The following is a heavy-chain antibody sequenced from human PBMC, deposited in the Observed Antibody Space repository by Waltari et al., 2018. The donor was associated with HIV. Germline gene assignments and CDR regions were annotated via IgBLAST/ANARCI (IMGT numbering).Heavy chain of an antibody. V-gene: IGHV3-13*01. D-gene: IGHD3-22*01. J-gene: IGHJ3*02. CDR1: GFTFSTSD. CDR2: FGTAGDT. CDR3: ARGLRYDSSGYNYDDAFDI. Sequence: EVHLVESGGGLVQPGGSLRLSCAASGFTFSTSDMDWVRQATGKGLEWVSAFGTAGDTYYAGSVKGRFTISRENAKNSLYLQMNSLRAEDTAVYYCARGLRYDSSGYNYDDAFDIWGQGTMVTVSS.